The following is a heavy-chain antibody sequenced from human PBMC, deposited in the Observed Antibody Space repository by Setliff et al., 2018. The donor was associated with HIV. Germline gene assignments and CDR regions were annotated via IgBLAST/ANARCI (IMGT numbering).Heavy chain of an antibody. Sequence: SETLSLTCTVSGGSISSGGYYWNWIRQQPGKGLEWIGYIHHSGSTYSNPSLKSRVTISVDTSKNQFSLKLSSLTAADTAVYYCATYADRESNRFDPWGQGILVTVSS. J-gene: IGHJ5*02. CDR2: IHHSGST. V-gene: IGHV4-31*03. CDR3: ATYADRESNRFDP. CDR1: GGSISSGGYY. D-gene: IGHD3-10*01.